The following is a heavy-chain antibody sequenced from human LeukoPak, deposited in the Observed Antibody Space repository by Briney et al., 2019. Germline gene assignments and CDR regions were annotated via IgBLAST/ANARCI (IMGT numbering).Heavy chain of an antibody. CDR2: SNPSGGSS. V-gene: IGHV1-46*01. J-gene: IGHJ6*03. CDR1: GYTFTSYY. Sequence: GASVKVSCKASGYTFTSYYIHGVRQAPGQGLEWMGISNPSGGSSNYAQKFQGRVTMTRDTSTSTVYMELSSLRSEDTAVYYCARGPLLLWFGESYMDVWGKGTTVTVSS. CDR3: ARGPLLLWFGESYMDV. D-gene: IGHD3-10*01.